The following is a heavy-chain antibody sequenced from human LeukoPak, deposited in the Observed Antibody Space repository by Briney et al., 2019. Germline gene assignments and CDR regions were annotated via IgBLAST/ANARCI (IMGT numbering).Heavy chain of an antibody. CDR3: AAGPYGGNTPFDY. Sequence: GGSLRLSCAASGFTFSSYAMSWVRQARGRGLEWVSSLSVSGATAYYADSVKGRFTISRDNFNNTLYLQMNNLRAEDTALYYCAAGPYGGNTPFDYWGQGTLVTISS. V-gene: IGHV3-23*01. D-gene: IGHD4-23*01. CDR1: GFTFSSYA. J-gene: IGHJ4*02. CDR2: LSVSGATA.